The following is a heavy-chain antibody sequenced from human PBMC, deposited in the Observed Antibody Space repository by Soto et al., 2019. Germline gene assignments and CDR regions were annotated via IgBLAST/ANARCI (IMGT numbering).Heavy chain of an antibody. Sequence: QVQLVQSGAEVKKPGASVKVSCKASGYTFTSYAMHWVRQAPGQRLEWMGWINAGNGNTKYSQKFQGRVTITRDTSASTAYMELSSLRSEVTAVYYCANALGLYYFDYWGQGTLVTVSS. CDR2: INAGNGNT. J-gene: IGHJ4*02. V-gene: IGHV1-3*01. CDR1: GYTFTSYA. D-gene: IGHD3-16*01. CDR3: ANALGLYYFDY.